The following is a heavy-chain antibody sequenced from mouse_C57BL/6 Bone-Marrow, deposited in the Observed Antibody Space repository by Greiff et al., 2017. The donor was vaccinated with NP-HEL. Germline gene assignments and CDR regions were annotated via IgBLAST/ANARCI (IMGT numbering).Heavy chain of an antibody. CDR2: IDPENGDT. D-gene: IGHD2-5*01. CDR3: TSYYSNYYAMDY. Sequence: VQLQQSGAELVRPGASVTLSCTASGFNIKDDYMHWVKQRPEQGLEWIGWIDPENGDTEYASKFPGKATITADTSSTTAYLELSSLTSEDTAVYDCTSYYSNYYAMDYWGQGTSVTVSS. J-gene: IGHJ4*01. V-gene: IGHV14-4*01. CDR1: GFNIKDDY.